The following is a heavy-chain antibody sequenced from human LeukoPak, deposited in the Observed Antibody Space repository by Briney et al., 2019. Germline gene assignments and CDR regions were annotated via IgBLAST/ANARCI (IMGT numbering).Heavy chain of an antibody. CDR2: ISYDGSKK. CDR3: ARGRYCSNTRCYSYYYYYSMDV. V-gene: IGHV3-30*03. Sequence: GGSLRLSCAVSGFTFSTYGMHWVRQAPGKGLEWVALISYDGSKKYYAESVKGRFTISRDNSKNTLYMQMNSLRVEDTAVYYCARGRYCSNTRCYSYYYYYSMDVWGQGTTVTVSS. CDR1: GFTFSTYG. J-gene: IGHJ6*02. D-gene: IGHD2-2*01.